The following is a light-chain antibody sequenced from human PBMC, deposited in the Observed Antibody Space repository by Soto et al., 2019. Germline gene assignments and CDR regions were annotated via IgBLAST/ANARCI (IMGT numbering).Light chain of an antibody. V-gene: IGKV3-20*01. Sequence: EIVLTQSPGTLSLSPGERATLSCRASQSVSSSYLAWYQQKPGQAPRLLIYGASSRATGIPDRFSGSGSGTDFTLTISRLDLEDLAVYYCQQYGSSPYTFGQVTKLEIK. CDR3: QQYGSSPYT. CDR2: GAS. J-gene: IGKJ2*01. CDR1: QSVSSSY.